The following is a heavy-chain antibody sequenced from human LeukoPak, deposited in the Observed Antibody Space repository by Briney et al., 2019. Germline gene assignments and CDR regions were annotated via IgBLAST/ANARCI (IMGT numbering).Heavy chain of an antibody. Sequence: GGSLRLSCAASGFTFSDYYMSWIRQAPGKGLEWVSYISSSGSTIYYADSVKGRFTISRDNAKNSLYLQMNGLRAEDTAVYYCASRKSLYDYVHWGQGTLVTVSS. V-gene: IGHV3-11*01. CDR1: GFTFSDYY. CDR3: ASRKSLYDYVH. D-gene: IGHD3-16*01. J-gene: IGHJ4*02. CDR2: ISSSGSTI.